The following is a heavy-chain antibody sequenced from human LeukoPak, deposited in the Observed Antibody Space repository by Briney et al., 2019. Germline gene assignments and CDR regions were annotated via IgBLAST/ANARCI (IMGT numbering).Heavy chain of an antibody. J-gene: IGHJ6*04. CDR3: AELGITMIGGV. D-gene: IGHD3-10*02. CDR1: GYTLSDYF. Sequence: GGSLRLSCAASGYTLSDYFMNWVRQAPGKGLEWVSYISRSSSTMYYADSVKGRFTISRDNAKNSLYLQMNSLRAEDTAVYYCAELGITMIGGVWGKGTTVTISS. CDR2: ISRSSSTM. V-gene: IGHV3-48*04.